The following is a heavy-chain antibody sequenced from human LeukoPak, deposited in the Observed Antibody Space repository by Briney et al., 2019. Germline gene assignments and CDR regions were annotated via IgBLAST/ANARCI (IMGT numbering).Heavy chain of an antibody. CDR2: IDSSGGYM. CDR3: LRGDRRDY. CDR1: GFTFSSYA. Sequence: GGSLRLSCAASGFTFSSYAMNWARQAPGKGLEGVSSIDSSGGYMFYTDSVKGRFIISRDNAKDSLYLQINNLRAEDTAVYYCLRGDRRDYWGQGTLVTVSS. V-gene: IGHV3-21*06. J-gene: IGHJ4*02.